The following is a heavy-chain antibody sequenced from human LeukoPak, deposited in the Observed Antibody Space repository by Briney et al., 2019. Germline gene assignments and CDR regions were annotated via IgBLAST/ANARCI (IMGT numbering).Heavy chain of an antibody. V-gene: IGHV3-74*01. CDR3: ARDVRGIAVAATYYFDY. CDR2: ITGDGSST. CDR1: EFSFSNYW. J-gene: IGHJ4*02. Sequence: GGSLRLSCVASEFSFSNYWMHWVRQAPGKGLVWVSWITGDGSSTRYADSVKGRFTISRDNAKNTLYLQVNSLRAEDTAVYYCARDVRGIAVAATYYFDYWGQGTLVTVSS. D-gene: IGHD6-19*01.